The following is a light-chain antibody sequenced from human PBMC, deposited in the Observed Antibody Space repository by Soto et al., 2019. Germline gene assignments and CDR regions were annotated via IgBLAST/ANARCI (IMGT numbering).Light chain of an antibody. CDR2: GNS. CDR3: QSYDSSLSGSV. Sequence: QSVLTQPPSVSGAPGQRVIISCTGSSSNIGAGYDVHWYQQLPGTAPKLLIQGNSNRPSGVPDRFSGSKSGTSASLAITGLQAEDEADYYCQSYDSSLSGSVFGGGTKVTVL. V-gene: IGLV1-40*01. CDR1: SSNIGAGYD. J-gene: IGLJ3*02.